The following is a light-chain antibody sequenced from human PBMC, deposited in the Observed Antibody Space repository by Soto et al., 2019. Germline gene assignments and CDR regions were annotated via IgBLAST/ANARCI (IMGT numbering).Light chain of an antibody. V-gene: IGKV1-5*03. CDR2: TAS. CDR1: QTINKY. Sequence: DIQMTQSPSPLSASVGVRGTITCRASQTINKYLAWYQQKPGKAPNLLIYTASTLKSGVPSRISGGGAGTEFTLTISSLQPDDVATYYYQQYNTFSSFGQGTKVDIK. CDR3: QQYNTFSS. J-gene: IGKJ1*01.